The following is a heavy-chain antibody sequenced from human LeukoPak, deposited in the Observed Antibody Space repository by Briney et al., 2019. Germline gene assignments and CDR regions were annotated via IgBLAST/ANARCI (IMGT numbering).Heavy chain of an antibody. J-gene: IGHJ5*02. Sequence: GGSLRLSCAASGFTFSSYWMHWVRQAPGKGLVWVSRIKSDGSSTSYADSVKGRFTISRDNAKNTLYLQMNSLRAEDTAVYYCARDPGGGGAKGHNWFDPWGQGTLVTVS. V-gene: IGHV3-74*01. CDR2: IKSDGSST. CDR3: ARDPGGGGAKGHNWFDP. D-gene: IGHD2-21*01. CDR1: GFTFSSYW.